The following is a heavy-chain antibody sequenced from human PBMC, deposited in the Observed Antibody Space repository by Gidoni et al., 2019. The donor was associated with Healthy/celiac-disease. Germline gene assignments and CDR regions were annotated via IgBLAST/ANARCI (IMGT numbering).Heavy chain of an antibody. V-gene: IGHV1-69*08. D-gene: IGHD5-18*01. J-gene: IGHJ6*02. CDR2: IIPILGIA. CDR3: ARDYGDTAMVYYYYYGMDV. CDR1: GGTFSTYT. Sequence: QVQLVQSGAEVKKPGSSVKVSCKASGGTFSTYTISWGRQAPGQGLEWMGRIIPILGIANYAQKFQGRVTITADKSTSTAYMELSSLRSEDTAVYYCARDYGDTAMVYYYYYGMDVWGQGTTVTVSS.